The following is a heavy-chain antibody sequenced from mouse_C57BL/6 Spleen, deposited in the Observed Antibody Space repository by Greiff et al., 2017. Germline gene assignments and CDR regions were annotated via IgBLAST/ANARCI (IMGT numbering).Heavy chain of an antibody. J-gene: IGHJ4*01. CDR2: IYPSDSET. CDR1: GYTFTSYW. Sequence: QVQLQQPGAELVRPGSSVKLSCKASGYTFTSYWMDWVKQRPGQGLEWIGNIYPSDSETHYNQKFKDKATLTVDKSSSTAYMQLSSLTSEDSAVYYCARRGSSFDYYAMDYWGQGTSVTVSS. V-gene: IGHV1-61*01. D-gene: IGHD1-1*01. CDR3: ARRGSSFDYYAMDY.